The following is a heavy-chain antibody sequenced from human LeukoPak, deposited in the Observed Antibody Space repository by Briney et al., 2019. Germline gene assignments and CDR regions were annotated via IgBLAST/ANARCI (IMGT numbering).Heavy chain of an antibody. D-gene: IGHD3-10*01. J-gene: IGHJ4*02. V-gene: IGHV3-30*04. Sequence: PGGSLRLSCGASGFSFSDSVIHLVRQDPGKGLEWVAVISHDVKTTYYADSAKGRFTISRDNSRTTVFLQMNRLGPEATAVYYCVKEGYYGWGSSPTFYFDYWGQGTRVTVSS. CDR1: GFSFSDSV. CDR2: ISHDVKTT. CDR3: VKEGYYGWGSSPTFYFDY.